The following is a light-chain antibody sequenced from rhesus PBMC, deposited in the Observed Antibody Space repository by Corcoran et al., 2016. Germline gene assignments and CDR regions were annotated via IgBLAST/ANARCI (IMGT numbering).Light chain of an antibody. J-gene: IGKJ1*01. CDR1: QSISSW. V-gene: IGKV1-22*01. CDR2: KAA. CDR3: QQYSSSPWT. Sequence: DIQMTQSPSSLSASVGDTVTITCRASQSISSWLAWYQPKPRKAPKLLIYKAASLQSGVPSRFSGSGSGTDFTFTISSLQSEDFATYYCQQYSSSPWTFDQGTKVEIK.